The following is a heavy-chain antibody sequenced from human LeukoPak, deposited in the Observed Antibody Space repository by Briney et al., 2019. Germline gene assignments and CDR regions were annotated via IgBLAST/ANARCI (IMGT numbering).Heavy chain of an antibody. CDR2: INPNNGGT. D-gene: IGHD5-24*01. J-gene: IGHJ3*02. Sequence: ASVKVSCKASGYTFTGYFMNWVRQAPGQGLEWMGRINPNNGGTNYAQNFQVRVTMTRDTSISTAYMELSSLRSEDTAVYYWARVGDGLNDAFDIWGQGTMVTVSS. CDR1: GYTFTGYF. V-gene: IGHV1-2*06. CDR3: ARVGDGLNDAFDI.